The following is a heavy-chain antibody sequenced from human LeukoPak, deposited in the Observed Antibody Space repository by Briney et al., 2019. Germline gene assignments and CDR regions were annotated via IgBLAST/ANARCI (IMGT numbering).Heavy chain of an antibody. Sequence: GASVKVSCKASGYKFTDYHIHWVRLAPGQGLEWVGWINPDSGGPQYAQKFQGRVTMTRDTSVSTAFMELRSLRSDDTAVYYCAREMGSLLWFGEPIFDYWGQGTLVTVSS. CDR2: INPDSGGP. CDR1: GYKFTDYH. D-gene: IGHD3-10*01. J-gene: IGHJ4*02. V-gene: IGHV1-2*02. CDR3: AREMGSLLWFGEPIFDY.